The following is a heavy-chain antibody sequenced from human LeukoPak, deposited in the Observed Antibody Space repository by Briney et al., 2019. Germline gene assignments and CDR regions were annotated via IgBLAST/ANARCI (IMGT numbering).Heavy chain of an antibody. D-gene: IGHD3-16*01. CDR2: VSAYADDT. CDR1: GYTFITYG. J-gene: IGHJ4*02. V-gene: IGHV1-18*01. Sequence: ASVKVSCKASGYTFITYGISWERQAPGQGLEWMGWVSAYADDTNYVQKYQGRVSMTTDTSTSTAYMELRSLRSDDTAVYYCARDCLGCHGFDYWGQGTLVTVSS. CDR3: ARDCLGCHGFDY.